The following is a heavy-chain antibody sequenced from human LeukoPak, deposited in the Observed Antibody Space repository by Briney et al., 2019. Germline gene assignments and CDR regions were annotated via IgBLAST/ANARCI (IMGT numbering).Heavy chain of an antibody. J-gene: IGHJ4*02. CDR1: GGTFSSYA. D-gene: IGHD4-17*01. CDR3: ARARGVTTTPFDY. Sequence: GASVKVSCKASGGTFSSYAISWVRQAPGQGLECMGGIIPIFGTANYAQKFQGRVTITADESTSTAYMELSSLRSEDTAVYYCARARGVTTTPFDYWGQGTLVTVSS. V-gene: IGHV1-69*01. CDR2: IIPIFGTA.